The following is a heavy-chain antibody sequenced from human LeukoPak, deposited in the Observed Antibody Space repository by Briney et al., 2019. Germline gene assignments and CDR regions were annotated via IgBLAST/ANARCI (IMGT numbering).Heavy chain of an antibody. CDR1: GFSFNTYS. Sequence: GGSLRLSCTTSGFSFNTYSMSWVRQAPGKGLEWVSAINDDTPYYTDSVKGRFTVSRDNSKDTPYLHLNSLRAEDTAIYYCAKEHDLWHEEGNWFDTWGQGVLVTVSS. CDR3: AKEHDLWHEEGNWFDT. D-gene: IGHD3-3*01. J-gene: IGHJ5*02. V-gene: IGHV3-23*01. CDR2: INDDTP.